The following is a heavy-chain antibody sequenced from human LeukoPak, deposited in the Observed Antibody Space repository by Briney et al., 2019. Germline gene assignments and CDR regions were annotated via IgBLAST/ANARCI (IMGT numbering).Heavy chain of an antibody. CDR1: GGTFSSYA. CDR3: ARVKERFLEWLFFDY. V-gene: IGHV1-69*05. CDR2: IIPIFGTA. Sequence: SVKVSCKASGGTFSSYAISWVRQAPGQGLEWMGGIIPIFGTANYAQKFQGRVTITTDESTSTAYMELSSLRSEDTAVYYCARVKERFLEWLFFDYWGQGTLVTVSS. D-gene: IGHD3-3*01. J-gene: IGHJ4*02.